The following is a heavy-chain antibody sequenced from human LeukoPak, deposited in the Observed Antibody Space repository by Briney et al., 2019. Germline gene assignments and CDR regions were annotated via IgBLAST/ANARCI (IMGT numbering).Heavy chain of an antibody. D-gene: IGHD2-2*03. J-gene: IGHJ3*01. CDR2: IYPGGSET. V-gene: IGHV5-51*01. CDR3: ARQRGYRMTKDGFDV. Sequence: GESLKISCKASGYSFSDYWIGWVRHMPGKGLEWMTIIYPGGSETRYSPSLQGQVTISADKSINTVYLQWNSLRASDTAMYYCARQRGYRMTKDGFDVWGQGTMITVSS. CDR1: GYSFSDYW.